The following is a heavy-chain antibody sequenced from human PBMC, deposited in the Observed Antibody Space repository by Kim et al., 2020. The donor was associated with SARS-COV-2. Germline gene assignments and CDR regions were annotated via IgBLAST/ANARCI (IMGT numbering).Heavy chain of an antibody. J-gene: IGHJ3*02. V-gene: IGHV3-11*01. D-gene: IGHD3-10*01. CDR3: ARDGPSPFINPRAIDGGENAFDI. CDR1: GFTFSDYY. CDR2: ISSSGSTI. Sequence: GGSLRLSCAASGFTFSDYYMSWIRQAPGKGLEWVSYISSSGSTIYYADSVKGRFTISRDNAKNSLYLQMNSLRAEDTAVYYCARDGPSPFINPRAIDGGENAFDIWGQGTMVTVSS.